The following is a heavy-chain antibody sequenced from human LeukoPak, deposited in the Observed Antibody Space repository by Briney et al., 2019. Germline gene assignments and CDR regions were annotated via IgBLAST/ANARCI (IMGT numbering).Heavy chain of an antibody. CDR3: AKGRGRGYSGYDLDY. V-gene: IGHV3-30*18. CDR2: ISYDGSNK. D-gene: IGHD5-12*01. Sequence: PGRSLRLSCAASGFTFSSYGMHWVRQAPGKGLEWVAVISYDGSNKYYADSVKGRFTISRDNSKNTLYLQMNSLRAEDTAVNYCAKGRGRGYSGYDLDYWGQGTLVTVSS. CDR1: GFTFSSYG. J-gene: IGHJ4*02.